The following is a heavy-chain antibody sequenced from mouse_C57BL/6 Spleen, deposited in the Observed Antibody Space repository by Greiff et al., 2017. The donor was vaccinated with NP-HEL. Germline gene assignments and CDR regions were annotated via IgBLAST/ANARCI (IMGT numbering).Heavy chain of an antibody. CDR3: AKGYSNYGGFAY. CDR1: GYTFTDYH. D-gene: IGHD2-5*01. Sequence: VQLQQSGPELVKPGASVKISCKASGYTFTDYHMNWVKQSHGKSLEWIGDINPNNGGTSYNQKFKGKATLTVDKSSSTAYMELRSLTSEDSAVYYCAKGYSNYGGFAYWGQGTLVTVSA. V-gene: IGHV1-26*01. CDR2: INPNNGGT. J-gene: IGHJ3*01.